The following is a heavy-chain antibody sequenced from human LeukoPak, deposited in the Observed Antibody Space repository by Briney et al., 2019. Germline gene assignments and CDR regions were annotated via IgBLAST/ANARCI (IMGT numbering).Heavy chain of an antibody. CDR3: ARDDRDISSYRFDY. CDR1: GFTSNTYS. D-gene: IGHD6-6*01. CDR2: ISSNSRDI. J-gene: IGHJ4*01. V-gene: IGHV3-21*01. Sequence: GGSLRLSCAASGFTSNTYSMNWVRQAPGKGLEWVSSISSNSRDIYYADSVKGRFTISRDNAKNSLHLQMNSLRAEDTAVYYCARDDRDISSYRFDYWGHGILVTVSS.